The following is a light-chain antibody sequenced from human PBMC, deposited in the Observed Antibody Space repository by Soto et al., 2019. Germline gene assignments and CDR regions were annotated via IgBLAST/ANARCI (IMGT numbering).Light chain of an antibody. J-gene: IGKJ1*01. V-gene: IGKV4-1*01. CDR2: RIS. CDR1: QSVLSSSNNKNS. Sequence: DIGIKPSPDSLAVSLGERATINCKSSQSVLSSSNNKNSIAWYQQKPGQSPQLLIYRISSRASGVPDRFSGSGSGTDFTLKISRVEAGDVGVFYCLQRKDFPWTFGRGTKVDIK. CDR3: LQRKDFPWT.